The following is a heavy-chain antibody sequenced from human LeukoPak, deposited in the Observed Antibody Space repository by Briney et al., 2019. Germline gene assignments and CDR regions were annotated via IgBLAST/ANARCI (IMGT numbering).Heavy chain of an antibody. CDR1: GFTFSSYS. V-gene: IGHV3-21*01. J-gene: IGHJ3*02. CDR3: ARDFHYDSSGLDAFDI. CDR2: ISSSSSYI. Sequence: GGSLRLSCAASGFTFSSYSMNWVRQAPGKGLEWVSSISSSSSYIYYADSVKGRFTISRDNAKNSLYLQMNSLRAEDTAVYYCARDFHYDSSGLDAFDIWSQGTMVTVSS. D-gene: IGHD3-22*01.